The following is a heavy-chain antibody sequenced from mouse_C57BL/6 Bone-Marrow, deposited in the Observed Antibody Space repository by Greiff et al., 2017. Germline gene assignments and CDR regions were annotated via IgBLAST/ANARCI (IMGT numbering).Heavy chain of an antibody. Sequence: QVQLQQSGSELRSPGSSVKLSCKDFDSEVFPIAYMSWVRQKPGHGFEWIGGILPSIGRTIYGEKFEDKATLDADTLSNTAYLELNSLTSEDSAIYYCARNHYYGSSSYWYFDVWGTGTTLTVSS. J-gene: IGHJ1*03. CDR2: ILPSIGRT. V-gene: IGHV15-2*01. CDR3: ARNHYYGSSSYWYFDV. CDR1: DSEVFPIAY. D-gene: IGHD1-1*01.